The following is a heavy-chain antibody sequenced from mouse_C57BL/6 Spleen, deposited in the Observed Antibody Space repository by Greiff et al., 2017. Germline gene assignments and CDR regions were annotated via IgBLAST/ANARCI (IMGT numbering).Heavy chain of an antibody. D-gene: IGHD2-4*01. J-gene: IGHJ4*01. CDR1: GFTFSDYG. V-gene: IGHV5-17*01. Sequence: EVMLVESGGELVKPGGSLKLSCAASGFTFSDYGMHWVRQAPEKGLEWVAYISSGSSTIYYADTVKGRFTISRDNAKHTLFLQMTSLRSEDTAMYYGASDYDYDGLCDMDYWGQGTSVTVSS. CDR3: ASDYDYDGLCDMDY. CDR2: ISSGSSTI.